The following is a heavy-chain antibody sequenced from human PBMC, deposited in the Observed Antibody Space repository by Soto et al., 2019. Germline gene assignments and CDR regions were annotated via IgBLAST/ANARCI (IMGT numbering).Heavy chain of an antibody. CDR1: GGSISSSSYY. D-gene: IGHD6-13*01. Sequence: ETLSLTCTVAGGSISSSSYYWGWIRQPPGKGLEWIGSIDYSGSAYYNPSLKSRVTISVDTSKNQFSLKLSYVTDADTAVYYCARQSSSWARCAYFQQWGQGTMVTVYS. CDR2: IDYSGSA. J-gene: IGHJ1*01. V-gene: IGHV4-39*01. CDR3: ARQSSSWARCAYFQQ.